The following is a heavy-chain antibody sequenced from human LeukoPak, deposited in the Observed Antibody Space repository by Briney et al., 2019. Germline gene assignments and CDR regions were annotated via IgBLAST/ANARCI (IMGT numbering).Heavy chain of an antibody. CDR3: ARGCIAAPGNHAYCYYYYYMDV. V-gene: IGHV1-2*02. CDR1: GYTFTGYY. Sequence: ASVKVSCKASGYTFTGYYMHWVRQAPGQGLEWMGWINPNSGGTNYAQKFQGRVTMTRDMSISTAYMELSRLRSDDTAVYYCARGCIAAPGNHAYCYYYYYMDVWGKGTTVTVSS. CDR2: INPNSGGT. J-gene: IGHJ6*03. D-gene: IGHD6-13*01.